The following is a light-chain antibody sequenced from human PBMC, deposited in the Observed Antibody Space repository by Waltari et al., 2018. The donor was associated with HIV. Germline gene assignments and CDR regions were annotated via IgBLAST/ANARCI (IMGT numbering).Light chain of an antibody. V-gene: IGKV2-28*01. J-gene: IGKJ2*01. CDR1: QSLLHSNGYNY. Sequence: DIVMTQSPLSLPVTPGEPASISCRSSQSLLHSNGYNYLDWYLQKPGQSPQLLIYLGSNRASGVPDRFSGSGSGTDFTLKIIRVEAEDVGVYYCMQALQTKYTFGQGTKLEIK. CDR2: LGS. CDR3: MQALQTKYT.